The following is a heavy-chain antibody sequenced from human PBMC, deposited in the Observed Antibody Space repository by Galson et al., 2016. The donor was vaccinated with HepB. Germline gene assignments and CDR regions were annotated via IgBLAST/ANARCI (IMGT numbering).Heavy chain of an antibody. D-gene: IGHD1-7*01. CDR1: GFTFSSYS. Sequence: SLRLSCAASGFTFSSYSMNWVRQAPGEGLEWVSSISSSRSYIFYADSVKGRFTISRDNAKNSLFLQMNSLRAEDTAVYYCARLGGLLNWNYVKDNGMDVWGQGTKVTVSS. V-gene: IGHV3-21*01. CDR2: ISSSRSYI. J-gene: IGHJ6*02. CDR3: ARLGGLLNWNYVKDNGMDV.